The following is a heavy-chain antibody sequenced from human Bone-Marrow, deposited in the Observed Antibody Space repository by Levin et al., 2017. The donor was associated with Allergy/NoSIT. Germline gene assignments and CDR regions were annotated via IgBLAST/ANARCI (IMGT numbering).Heavy chain of an antibody. D-gene: IGHD2-2*01. V-gene: IGHV1-8*01. Sequence: GESLKISCKASGYTFTSYDINWVRQATGQGLEWMGWMNPNSGNTGYAQKFQGRVTMTRNTSISTAYMELSSLRSEDTAVYYCARGIRKRGLLVGYQLLINNWFDPWGQGTLVTVSS. J-gene: IGHJ5*02. CDR2: MNPNSGNT. CDR1: GYTFTSYD. CDR3: ARGIRKRGLLVGYQLLINNWFDP.